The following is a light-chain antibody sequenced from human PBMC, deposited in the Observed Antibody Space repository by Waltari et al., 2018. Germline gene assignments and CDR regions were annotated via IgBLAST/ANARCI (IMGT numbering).Light chain of an antibody. J-gene: IGKJ2*01. CDR2: KAS. V-gene: IGKV1-5*03. Sequence: DIQMTQSPSALAASVGDRVTISCRASQSVSDWLAWYQQKPGKAPRLLRCKASTLESGVPSRFSGSGSGSEFTLTISRLQPDDFATYYCQQYKSYSSFGQGTKLEIK. CDR3: QQYKSYSS. CDR1: QSVSDW.